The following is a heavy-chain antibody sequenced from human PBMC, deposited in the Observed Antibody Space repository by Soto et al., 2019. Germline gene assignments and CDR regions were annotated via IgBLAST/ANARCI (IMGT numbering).Heavy chain of an antibody. J-gene: IGHJ4*02. V-gene: IGHV4-34*01. CDR2: INHSGST. D-gene: IGHD3-9*01. Sequence: QVQLQQWGAGLLKPSETLSLTCAVYGGSFSGYYWSWIRQPPGKGLEWIGEINHSGSTNYNPSLKSRVPISVDTSKNQFSLKLSSVTAADTAVYYCARGPGWLFHYWGQGTLVTVSS. CDR3: ARGPGWLFHY. CDR1: GGSFSGYY.